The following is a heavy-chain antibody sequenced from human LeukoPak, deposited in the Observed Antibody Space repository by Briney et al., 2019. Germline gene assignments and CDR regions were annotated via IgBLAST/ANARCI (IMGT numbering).Heavy chain of an antibody. CDR3: ARGTTVTTLGY. Sequence: PSETLSLTCTVSGGSISSSSYYWGWIRQPPGKGLEWIGSIYYSGSTYYNPSLKSRVTISVDTSKNQFSLKLSSVTAADTAVYYCARGTTVTTLGYWGQGTLVTVSS. CDR1: GGSISSSSYY. V-gene: IGHV4-39*07. J-gene: IGHJ4*02. D-gene: IGHD4-17*01. CDR2: IYYSGST.